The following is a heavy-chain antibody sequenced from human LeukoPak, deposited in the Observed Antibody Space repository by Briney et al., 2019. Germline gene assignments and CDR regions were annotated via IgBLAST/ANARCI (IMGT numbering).Heavy chain of an antibody. CDR2: IYHSGST. Sequence: PSGTLSLSCAVSGGSISSSNWWSWVRQPPGKGLEWIGEIYHSGSTNYNPSLKSRVTISVDKSKNQFSLKLSSVTAADTAVYYCATLGIWFGELPFDYWGQGTLVTVSS. CDR1: GGSISSSNW. CDR3: ATLGIWFGELPFDY. J-gene: IGHJ4*02. D-gene: IGHD3-10*01. V-gene: IGHV4-4*02.